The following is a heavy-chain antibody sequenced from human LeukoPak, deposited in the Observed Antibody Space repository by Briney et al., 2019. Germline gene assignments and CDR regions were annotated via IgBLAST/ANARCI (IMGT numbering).Heavy chain of an antibody. D-gene: IGHD4-17*01. V-gene: IGHV3-33*01. Sequence: GGSLRLSCAASGFTFRGNGMHWVRQAPGKGLEWVAIIWYDGSNRYYADSVKGRFTISRDNSKNTLFLQLNSLTAEDTAVHYSARDQGTSVTAMVGGHFDYWGPGTLVTVSS. J-gene: IGHJ4*02. CDR2: IWYDGSNR. CDR3: ARDQGTSVTAMVGGHFDY. CDR1: GFTFRGNG.